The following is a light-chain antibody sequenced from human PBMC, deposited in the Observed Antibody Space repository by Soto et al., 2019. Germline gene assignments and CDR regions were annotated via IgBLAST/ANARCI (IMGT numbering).Light chain of an antibody. CDR2: EVN. CDR1: SSDIGAYDY. J-gene: IGLJ1*01. Sequence: QSALTQPASLSGSPGQSITISCTGTSSDIGAYDYVSWFQQHPGKAPKLMISEVNNRPSGVSNRFSGSKSGNTASLTISGLQAEDEADYYCSSYTISNTLPFVFGTGTKLTVL. V-gene: IGLV2-14*01. CDR3: SSYTISNTLPFV.